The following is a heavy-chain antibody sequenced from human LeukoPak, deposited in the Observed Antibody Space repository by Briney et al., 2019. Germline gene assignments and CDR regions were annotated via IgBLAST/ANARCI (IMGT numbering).Heavy chain of an antibody. CDR2: ISAYNGNT. J-gene: IGHJ6*02. D-gene: IGHD4-23*01. Sequence: ASVKVSCKTSGYSFTDYYMHWVRQAPGQGLEWMGWISAYNGNTNYAQKLQGRVTMTTDTSTSTAYMELRSLRSDDTAVYYCARDLEDYGGNSVLGEKYHYYGMDVWGQGTTVTVSS. V-gene: IGHV1-18*01. CDR3: ARDLEDYGGNSVLGEKYHYYGMDV. CDR1: GYSFTDYY.